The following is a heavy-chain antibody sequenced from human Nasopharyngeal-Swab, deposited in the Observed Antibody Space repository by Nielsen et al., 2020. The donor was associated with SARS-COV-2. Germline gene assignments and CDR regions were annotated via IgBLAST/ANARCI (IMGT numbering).Heavy chain of an antibody. Sequence: WIRQPPGKGLEWVSYIPPTASHIYYAGSVRGRFTISRDNAKKSLYLQMESLRPEDTAVYYCARDRGWGYSGYGSLDYWGQGVLVTVSS. J-gene: IGHJ4*02. CDR3: ARDRGWGYSGYGSLDY. D-gene: IGHD2-15*01. V-gene: IGHV3-11*04. CDR2: IPPTASHI.